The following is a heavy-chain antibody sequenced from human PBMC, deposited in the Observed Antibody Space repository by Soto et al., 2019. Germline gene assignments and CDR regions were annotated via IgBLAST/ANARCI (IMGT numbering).Heavy chain of an antibody. Sequence: SVKVSCKASGGTLSSYAISWVRQAPGQGLEWMGGIIPIFGPANYAQKFQGRVTITADVSTSTAYMELSSLRSEDTATYYCARTSGATVTHYYYYGMDVWGQGTTVTVSS. D-gene: IGHD4-17*01. CDR1: GGTLSSYA. CDR2: IIPIFGPA. J-gene: IGHJ6*02. CDR3: ARTSGATVTHYYYYGMDV. V-gene: IGHV1-69*13.